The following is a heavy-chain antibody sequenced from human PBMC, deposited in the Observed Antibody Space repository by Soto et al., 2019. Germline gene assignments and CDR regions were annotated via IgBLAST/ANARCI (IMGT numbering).Heavy chain of an antibody. V-gene: IGHV4-59*08. CDR3: ASMGYHYGSGSYPLDY. J-gene: IGHJ4*02. CDR1: GGSISSYY. Sequence: QVQLQESGPGLVKPSETLSLTCTVSGGSISSYYWTWIRQPPGKGLEWIGFMYNSGSTHYNPSLKSRVNISLDTSKNQSSLNLRSLTVADTAVYYCASMGYHYGSGSYPLDYWGQGTLVTVSS. CDR2: MYNSGST. D-gene: IGHD3-10*01.